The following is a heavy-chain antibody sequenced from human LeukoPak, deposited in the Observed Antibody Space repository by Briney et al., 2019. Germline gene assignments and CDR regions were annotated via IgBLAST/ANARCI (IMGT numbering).Heavy chain of an antibody. CDR1: GFTFSSYG. V-gene: IGHV3-30*02. Sequence: SGGSLRLSCAAFGFTFSSYGMHWVRQTPGKGLEWVAFIRHDGSYQQYADSVKGRFTVSRDNSKDMVYLQMNSLRTEDTAVYYCAKNRDSSDYPRDSDFWGQGTLVTVSS. D-gene: IGHD3-22*01. J-gene: IGHJ4*02. CDR3: AKNRDSSDYPRDSDF. CDR2: IRHDGSYQ.